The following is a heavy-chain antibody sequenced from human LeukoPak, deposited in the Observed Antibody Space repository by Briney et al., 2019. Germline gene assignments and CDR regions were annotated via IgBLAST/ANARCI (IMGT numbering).Heavy chain of an antibody. D-gene: IGHD6-13*01. CDR1: GASITSSNYY. CDR2: IYYTGIT. Sequence: SETLSLTCTVSGASITSSNYYWLWLRQPPGKGLEWIGSIYYTGITYYNLSLKSRVTISVDTSKYQCSLRLSSVTAADTAVYYCARSMTYRSTWYTDYWGQGTLVTVSS. J-gene: IGHJ4*02. V-gene: IGHV4-39*07. CDR3: ARSMTYRSTWYTDY.